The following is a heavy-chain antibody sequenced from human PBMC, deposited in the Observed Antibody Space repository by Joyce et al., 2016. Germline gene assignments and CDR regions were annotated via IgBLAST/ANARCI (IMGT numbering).Heavy chain of an antibody. CDR1: GFTFDDYT. Sequence: EVQLVESGGVVVQPGGSLRLSCAASGFTFDDYTMHWVRQALGKGLEWVSLISWDGGSTYYADSVKGRFTISRDNSKNSLYLQMNSLRTEDTALYYCAKDRGGFGVVISSYLDYWGQGTLVTVSS. D-gene: IGHD3-3*01. J-gene: IGHJ4*02. V-gene: IGHV3-43*01. CDR3: AKDRGGFGVVISSYLDY. CDR2: ISWDGGST.